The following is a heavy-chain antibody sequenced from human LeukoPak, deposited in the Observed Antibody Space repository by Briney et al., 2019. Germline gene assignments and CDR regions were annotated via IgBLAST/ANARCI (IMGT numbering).Heavy chain of an antibody. D-gene: IGHD5-18*01. CDR2: IYTSGST. CDR1: GGSITSYY. J-gene: IGHJ4*02. CDR3: ARGYSYGYMAYFDY. V-gene: IGHV4-4*07. Sequence: SETLSLTCSVCGGSITSYYWSWIRQRAGKGLEWIGRIYTSGSTNYNPSLKSRVTMSVDTSKNQFSLKLSSVAAADTAVYYCARGYSYGYMAYFDYWGQGTLVTVSS.